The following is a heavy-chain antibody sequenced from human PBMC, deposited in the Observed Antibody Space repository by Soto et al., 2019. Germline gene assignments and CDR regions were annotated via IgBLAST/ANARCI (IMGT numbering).Heavy chain of an antibody. D-gene: IGHD6-13*01. J-gene: IGHJ4*02. V-gene: IGHV4-34*01. CDR3: ARGQRDSSSWYFDY. CDR2: INHSGST. Sequence: SETLSLTCAVYGGSFSGYYWSWIRQPPGKGLEWIGEINHSGSTNYNPSLKSRVTISVDTSKNQFSLKLSSVTAADKAVYYCARGQRDSSSWYFDYWGQGTLVTVSS. CDR1: GGSFSGYY.